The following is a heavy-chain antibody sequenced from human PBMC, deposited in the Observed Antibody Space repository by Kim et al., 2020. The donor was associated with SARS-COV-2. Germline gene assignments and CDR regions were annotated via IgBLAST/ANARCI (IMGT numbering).Heavy chain of an antibody. J-gene: IGHJ3*02. V-gene: IGHV3-74*01. CDR1: GFTFSSYW. CDR3: AKAIGYYDSSGYLLRVDAFDI. CDR2: INSDGSST. Sequence: GGSLRLSCAASGFTFSSYWMHWVRQAPGKGLVWVSLINSDGSSTSYADSVKGRFTISRDNAKNTLYLQMNSLRAEDTAVYYCAKAIGYYDSSGYLLRVDAFDIWGQGTMVTVSS. D-gene: IGHD3-22*01.